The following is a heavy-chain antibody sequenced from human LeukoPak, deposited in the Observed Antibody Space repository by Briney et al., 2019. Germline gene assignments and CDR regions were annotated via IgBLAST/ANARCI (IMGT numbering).Heavy chain of an antibody. CDR3: ARDRGGSYSAIDY. D-gene: IGHD2-15*01. J-gene: IGHJ4*02. V-gene: IGHV3-48*04. CDR2: ISSSSITI. CDR1: GFTFSSYS. Sequence: GGSLRLSCAASGFTFSSYSLNWVRQAPGKGLERVSFISSSSITIYYADSVKGRFTISRDNAEQSLYLQMNSLRAEDTAVYYCARDRGGSYSAIDYWGQGTLVTVFS.